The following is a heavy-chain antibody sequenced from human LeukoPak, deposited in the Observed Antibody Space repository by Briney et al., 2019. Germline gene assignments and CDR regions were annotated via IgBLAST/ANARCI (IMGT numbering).Heavy chain of an antibody. CDR1: GYTFTSYA. CDR3: AVWAAAGTAYYYYGMDV. D-gene: IGHD6-13*01. J-gene: IGHJ6*02. Sequence: ASVKVSCKASGYTFTSYAMNWVRQAPGQGLEWMGWINTNTGNPTYAQGFTGRFVSSLDTSVSTAYLQISSLKAEDTAVYYCAVWAAAGTAYYYYGMDVWGQGTTVTVSS. V-gene: IGHV7-4-1*02. CDR2: INTNTGNP.